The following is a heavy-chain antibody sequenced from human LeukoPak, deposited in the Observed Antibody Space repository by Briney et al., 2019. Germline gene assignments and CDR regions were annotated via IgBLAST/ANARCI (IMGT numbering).Heavy chain of an antibody. D-gene: IGHD2-15*01. CDR3: ARHGDCSGGSCTMYFDY. CDR1: GYSFTSYW. Sequence: GESLKISCKGSGYSFTSYWIGWVRQMPGKGLEWMGIIYPGDSDTRYSPSFQGQVTISADKSISTAYLRWSSLKASDTAMYYCARHGDCSGGSCTMYFDYWGQGTLVTVSS. CDR2: IYPGDSDT. V-gene: IGHV5-51*01. J-gene: IGHJ4*02.